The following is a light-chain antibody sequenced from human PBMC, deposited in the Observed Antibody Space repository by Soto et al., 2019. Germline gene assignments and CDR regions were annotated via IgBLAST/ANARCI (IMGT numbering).Light chain of an antibody. J-gene: IGKJ2*01. V-gene: IGKV3-15*01. CDR3: QQYHNWPPYT. CDR2: GAS. Sequence: EIVLTQSPATLSVSPGNRATLSCRASQSVNSDLAWYQQKPGQAPRLLIYGASTRATGTPTRFSGSGSGTEFILTISSLQSEDFAVYFCQQYHNWPPYTFGQGTKVDIK. CDR1: QSVNSD.